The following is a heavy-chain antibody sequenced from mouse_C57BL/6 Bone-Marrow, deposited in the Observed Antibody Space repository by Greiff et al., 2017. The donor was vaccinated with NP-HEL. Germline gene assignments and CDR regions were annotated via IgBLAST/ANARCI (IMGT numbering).Heavy chain of an antibody. CDR1: GFTFSSYA. Sequence: EVHLVESGGGLVKPGGSLKLSCAASGFTFSSYAMSWVRQTPEKRLEWVATISDGGSYTYYPDNVKGRFTISRDNAKNNLYLQMSHLKSEDTAMYYCARVDGYFFFLDVWGTGTTVTVSS. D-gene: IGHD2-3*01. CDR3: ARVDGYFFFLDV. J-gene: IGHJ1*03. V-gene: IGHV5-4*01. CDR2: ISDGGSYT.